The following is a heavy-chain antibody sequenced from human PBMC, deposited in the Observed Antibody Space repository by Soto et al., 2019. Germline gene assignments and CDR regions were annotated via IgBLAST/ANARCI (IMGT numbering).Heavy chain of an antibody. CDR3: ARGGTGYYSYYYYGMDV. CDR2: IYYSGST. V-gene: IGHV4-39*01. CDR1: GGSISSSSYY. J-gene: IGHJ6*02. Sequence: SETLSLTCTVSGGSISSSSYYWGWIRQPPGKGLEWIGSIYYSGSTYYNPSLKSRVTISVDTSKNQFSLKLSSVTAADAAVYYCARGGTGYYSYYYYGMDVWGQGTTVTVSS. D-gene: IGHD3-9*01.